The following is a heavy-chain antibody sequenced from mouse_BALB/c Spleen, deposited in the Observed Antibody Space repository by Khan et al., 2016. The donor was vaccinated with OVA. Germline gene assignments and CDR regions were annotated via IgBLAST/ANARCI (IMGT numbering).Heavy chain of an antibody. CDR3: ARWFAY. CDR2: ITYSGRT. Sequence: EVQLVESGPGLVKPSQSLSLTCTVTGYSITSDYAWNWIRQFPGNKLEWMGYITYSGRTSYIQSRKGRISITRDTSKNQFFLQLNSVTTEDTATYYCARWFAYWGQGTLVTVSA. CDR1: GYSITSDYA. J-gene: IGHJ3*01. V-gene: IGHV3-2*02.